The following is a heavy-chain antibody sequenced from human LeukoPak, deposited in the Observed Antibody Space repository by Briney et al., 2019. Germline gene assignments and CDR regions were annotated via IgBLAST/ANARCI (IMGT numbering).Heavy chain of an antibody. V-gene: IGHV3-9*01. CDR2: ITRNGGTL. CDR1: GVTFHEYD. D-gene: IGHD4-11*01. Sequence: GGSLRLSCAAAGVTFHEYDFHWVRQTPGRGLEWVSGITRNGGTLGYADSVKGRFTISRDNAKNSLYLHMNSLRPDDTALCYCALNVGVTVADTLDYWGQGTLVTVSS. CDR3: ALNVGVTVADTLDY. J-gene: IGHJ4*02.